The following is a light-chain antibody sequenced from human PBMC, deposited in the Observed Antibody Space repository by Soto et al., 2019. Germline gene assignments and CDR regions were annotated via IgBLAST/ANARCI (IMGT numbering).Light chain of an antibody. J-gene: IGLJ1*01. Sequence: QSVLTQPASVSGSPGQSITISCTGTSSDVGAYDYVSWYQHHPGKAPKLMIYDVSNRPSGVSNRFSGSKSGNTASLTISGLQAEDEADYYCSSYTSSTALVFGTGTKVTVL. V-gene: IGLV2-14*03. CDR3: SSYTSSTALV. CDR2: DVS. CDR1: SSDVGAYDY.